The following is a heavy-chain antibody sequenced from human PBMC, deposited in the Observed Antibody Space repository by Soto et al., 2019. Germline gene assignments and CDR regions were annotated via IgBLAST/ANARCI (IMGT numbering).Heavy chain of an antibody. Sequence: GGSLRLSCAASDFTFSSYLMNWVRQPPGKGLEWVSSITSSSINIYYADSVKGRFTISRDNAKKSLYLEMNSLRADDTAVYYCARSPVPSADTWYFDYWGQGTLVTVSS. CDR2: ITSSSINI. CDR1: DFTFSSYL. J-gene: IGHJ4*02. V-gene: IGHV3-21*01. D-gene: IGHD2-2*01. CDR3: ARSPVPSADTWYFDY.